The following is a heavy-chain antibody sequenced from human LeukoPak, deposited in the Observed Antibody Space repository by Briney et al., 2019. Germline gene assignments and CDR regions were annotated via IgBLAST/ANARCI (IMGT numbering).Heavy chain of an antibody. CDR2: IYPGGSET. V-gene: IGHV5-51*01. Sequence: GESLKISCKGLGYSFSSYWNAWVRQRPGKGLEWMGIIYPGGSETRYDPSFQGQVTISADSSTSTAYLQWSSLRASDTAMYYCARASRDGYNQNFDHWGEGTLVTVSS. CDR3: ARASRDGYNQNFDH. CDR1: GYSFSSYW. D-gene: IGHD5-24*01. J-gene: IGHJ5*02.